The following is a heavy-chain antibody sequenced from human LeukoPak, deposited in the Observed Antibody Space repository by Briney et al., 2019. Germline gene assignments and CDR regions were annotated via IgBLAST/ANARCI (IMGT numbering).Heavy chain of an antibody. CDR1: GFTFRTYW. Sequence: GGSLRLSCAPSGFTFRTYWLSWVGQAPGKGLEWVANIKPDGSETYYVDSVKGRFTISRDNAENSLYVQMNSLRVEDTAVYYCARGGYYYYFWGQGTLVTVSS. CDR3: ARGGYYYYF. CDR2: IKPDGSET. D-gene: IGHD5-12*01. J-gene: IGHJ4*02. V-gene: IGHV3-7*05.